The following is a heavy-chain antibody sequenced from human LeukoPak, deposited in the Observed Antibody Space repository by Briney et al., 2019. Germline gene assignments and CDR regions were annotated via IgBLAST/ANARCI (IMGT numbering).Heavy chain of an antibody. CDR1: GFSFSSYS. CDR2: IAYTGTI. V-gene: IGHV3-48*01. J-gene: IGHJ4*02. CDR3: ARDPHSLDY. Sequence: GGSLRLSCTASGFSFSSYSMNWVRQAPGKGLEWVAYIAYTGTIHYAGSVRGRFAISRDNAKSSLFLQLNSLRAEDTAVYYCARDPHSLDYWGQGTLVTVSS.